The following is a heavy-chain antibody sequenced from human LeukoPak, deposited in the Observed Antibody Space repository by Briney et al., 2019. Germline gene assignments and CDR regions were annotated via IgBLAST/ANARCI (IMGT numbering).Heavy chain of an antibody. CDR1: GFTVSSNY. D-gene: IGHD1-14*01. Sequence: SGGSLRLSCAASGFTVSSNYMSWVRQAPGKGLEWVSFMYTGGTTYYADSVKGRFTISRQSSKNTLFLQMNSLRPEGTAVYYCARVVSYYYYAMDVWGQGTTVTVSS. CDR3: ARVVSYYYYAMDV. J-gene: IGHJ6*02. V-gene: IGHV3-53*04. CDR2: MYTGGTT.